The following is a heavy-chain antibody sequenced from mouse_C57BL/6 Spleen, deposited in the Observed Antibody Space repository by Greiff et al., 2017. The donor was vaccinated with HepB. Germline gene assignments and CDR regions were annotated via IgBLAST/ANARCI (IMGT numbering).Heavy chain of an antibody. CDR1: GFTFSDYY. J-gene: IGHJ2*01. Sequence: EVKLMESGGGLVQPGGSLKLSCAASGFTFSDYYMYWVRQTPEKRLEWVAYISNGGGSTYYPDTVKGRFTISRDNAKNTLYLQMSRLKSEDTAMYYCARQRDISPLYFDYWGQGTTLTVSS. CDR2: ISNGGGST. D-gene: IGHD1-3*01. CDR3: ARQRDISPLYFDY. V-gene: IGHV5-12*01.